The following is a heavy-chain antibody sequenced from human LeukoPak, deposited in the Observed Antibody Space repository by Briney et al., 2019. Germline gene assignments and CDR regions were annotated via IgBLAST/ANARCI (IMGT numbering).Heavy chain of an antibody. CDR2: ISTYDHDT. Sequence: ASVKVSCKASGYTFTNYGISWVRQAPGQGLEWMAWISTYDHDTNYAQKFRGRVTMTTDTSTSTAYMELRSLGSDDTAVYYCVSDYFCSGGTCDDYFHPWGQGTLVTVSS. CDR3: VSDYFCSGGTCDDYFHP. CDR1: GYTFTNYG. J-gene: IGHJ5*02. D-gene: IGHD2-15*01. V-gene: IGHV1-18*01.